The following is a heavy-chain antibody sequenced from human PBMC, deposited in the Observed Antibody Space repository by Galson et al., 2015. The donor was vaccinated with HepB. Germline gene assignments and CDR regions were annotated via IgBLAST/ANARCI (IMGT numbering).Heavy chain of an antibody. CDR2: ISSNGGST. V-gene: IGHV3-64D*06. Sequence: SLRLSCAASGFTFSSYAMHWVRQAPGKGLEYVSAISSNGGSTYYADSVKVRFTISRDNSKNTLYLQMSSLRAEDTAVYYCVKDRMFDSSGYYVYWGQGTLVTVSS. J-gene: IGHJ4*02. CDR1: GFTFSSYA. D-gene: IGHD3-22*01. CDR3: VKDRMFDSSGYYVY.